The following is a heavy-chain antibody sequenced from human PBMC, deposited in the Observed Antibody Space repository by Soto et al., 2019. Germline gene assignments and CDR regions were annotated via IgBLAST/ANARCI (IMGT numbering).Heavy chain of an antibody. Sequence: PGGSLRLSCAASGFTFSSYWIYWVRQAPGKGLVWVSRIDSDGSSTSYADSVRGRCTISRDNAKNTLYLQLDSLRAEDTAVYYCARASYFDSSAYYRHYFDYWGQGTLVTVSS. J-gene: IGHJ4*02. V-gene: IGHV3-74*01. CDR2: IDSDGSST. CDR3: ARASYFDSSAYYRHYFDY. D-gene: IGHD3-22*01. CDR1: GFTFSSYW.